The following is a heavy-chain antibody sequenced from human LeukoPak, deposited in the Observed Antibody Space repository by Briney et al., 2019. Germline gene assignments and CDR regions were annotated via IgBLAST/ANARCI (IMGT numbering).Heavy chain of an antibody. D-gene: IGHD2-15*01. Sequence: GGSLTLSCAAYGFTFSSYAMSWVRQPPGKGLEWVSAISGSGGSTYYADSVKGRFTISRDNPKNTLYLQMNSLRAEDTAVYYCAKDVLYCSGGSCYSGYFDYWGQGTLVTVSS. V-gene: IGHV3-23*01. CDR3: AKDVLYCSGGSCYSGYFDY. CDR1: GFTFSSYA. J-gene: IGHJ4*02. CDR2: ISGSGGST.